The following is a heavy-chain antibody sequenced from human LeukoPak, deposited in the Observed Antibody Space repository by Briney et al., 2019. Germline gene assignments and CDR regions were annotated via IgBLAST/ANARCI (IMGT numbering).Heavy chain of an antibody. J-gene: IGHJ4*02. CDR1: GGSISSYY. CDR2: IYYSGST. Sequence: SETLSLTCTVSGGSISSYYWSWIRQHPGKGLEWIGYIYYSGSTYYNPSLKSRVTISVDTSKNQFSLKLSSVTAADTAVYYCARGYGDYVGFDYWGQGTPVTVSS. V-gene: IGHV4-59*06. D-gene: IGHD4-17*01. CDR3: ARGYGDYVGFDY.